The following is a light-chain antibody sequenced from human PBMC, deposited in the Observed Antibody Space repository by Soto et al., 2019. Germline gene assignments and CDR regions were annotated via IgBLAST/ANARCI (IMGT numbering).Light chain of an antibody. J-gene: IGLJ3*02. V-gene: IGLV1-40*01. CDR3: QSHDSSLSVLWV. Sequence: QSVLTQPPSVSGAPGQRVTISCTGSSSNIGAGYDVHWYQQLPGTAPKLLIYGNSNRPSGVPDRFSGSKSGTSASLAITGLQAEDEADYYCQSHDSSLSVLWVFGRGTKLTVL. CDR2: GNS. CDR1: SSNIGAGYD.